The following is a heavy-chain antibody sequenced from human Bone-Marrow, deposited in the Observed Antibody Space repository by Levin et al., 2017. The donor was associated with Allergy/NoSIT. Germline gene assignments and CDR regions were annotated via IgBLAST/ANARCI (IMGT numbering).Heavy chain of an antibody. Sequence: RGESLKISCKGSGHSLPSHGIAWVRQTPGKGLEWLGIIYPSDSHTRYSPSFQGQVTISADTSTSTAYLQWSSLKASDTAIYYCARQGVVDGTPHYGMDVWGQGTTVTVSS. CDR2: IYPSDSHT. CDR3: ARQGVVDGTPHYGMDV. D-gene: IGHD2-15*01. CDR1: GHSLPSHG. V-gene: IGHV5-51*01. J-gene: IGHJ6*02.